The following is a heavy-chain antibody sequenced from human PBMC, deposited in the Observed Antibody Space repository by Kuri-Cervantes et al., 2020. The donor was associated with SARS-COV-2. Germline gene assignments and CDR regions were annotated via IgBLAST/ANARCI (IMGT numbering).Heavy chain of an antibody. CDR2: ISGSGGST. Sequence: GGSLRLSCAASGFTFSGHWIHWVRQAPGKGLEWVSAISGSGGSTYYADSAKGRFTISRDNSKNTLYLQMNSLRAEDTAVYYCAKDLRGYSSGYYLYFDYWGQGTLVTVSS. V-gene: IGHV3-23*01. J-gene: IGHJ4*02. D-gene: IGHD3-22*01. CDR3: AKDLRGYSSGYYLYFDY. CDR1: GFTFSGHW.